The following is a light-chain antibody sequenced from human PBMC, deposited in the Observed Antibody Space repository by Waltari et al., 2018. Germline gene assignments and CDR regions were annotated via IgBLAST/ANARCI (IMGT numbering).Light chain of an antibody. CDR2: GND. J-gene: IGLJ1*01. CDR1: NIGSKL. CDR3: QVWDSGTDI. V-gene: IGLV3-9*01. Sequence: SYELTQPLSVSVALGQTARITCGGDNIGSKLVHWYQQKAGQAPVLVIHGNDKRPSGSPERIFGSNSGNTATLTITRAQGGDEADYYCQVWDSGTDIFGAGTKVTVL.